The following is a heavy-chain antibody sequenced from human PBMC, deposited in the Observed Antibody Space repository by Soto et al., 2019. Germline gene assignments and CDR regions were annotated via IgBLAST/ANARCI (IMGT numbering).Heavy chain of an antibody. V-gene: IGHV3-30-3*01. CDR2: ISYDGSNK. Sequence: GGSVRLSXAASGFTFSSYAMHWVRQAPGKGLEWVAVISYDGSNKYYADSVKGRFTISRDNSKNTLYLQMNSLRAEDTAVYYCARDARRITMIVVVPPHAFDIWGQGTMVTVSS. J-gene: IGHJ3*02. CDR1: GFTFSSYA. D-gene: IGHD3-22*01. CDR3: ARDARRITMIVVVPPHAFDI.